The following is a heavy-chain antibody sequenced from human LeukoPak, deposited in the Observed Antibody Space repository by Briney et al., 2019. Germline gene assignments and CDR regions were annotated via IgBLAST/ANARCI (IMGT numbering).Heavy chain of an antibody. J-gene: IGHJ4*02. Sequence: GGSLRLSCAASGFAFSNYAMSWVRQAPGKGLEWVSSISSSSSYIYYADSVKGRFTISRDNSKNTLYLQMNSLRAEDTAVYYCARDVERYSGYDCGDYWGQGTLVTVSS. CDR1: GFAFSNYA. CDR3: ARDVERYSGYDCGDY. CDR2: ISSSSSYI. D-gene: IGHD5-12*01. V-gene: IGHV3-21*01.